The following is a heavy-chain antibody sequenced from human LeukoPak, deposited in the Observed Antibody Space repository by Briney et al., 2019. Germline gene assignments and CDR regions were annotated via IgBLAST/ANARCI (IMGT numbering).Heavy chain of an antibody. D-gene: IGHD5-24*01. V-gene: IGHV4-61*02. Sequence: PSETLSLTCTVSGGSISSGSYYWSWIRQPAGKGLEWIGRIYTSGSTNYNPSLKSRVTISVDTSKNQFSLKLSSVTAADTAVYYCARGGTSVWLQPRFDYWGQGTLVTVSS. CDR1: GGSISSGSYY. CDR2: IYTSGST. J-gene: IGHJ4*02. CDR3: ARGGTSVWLQPRFDY.